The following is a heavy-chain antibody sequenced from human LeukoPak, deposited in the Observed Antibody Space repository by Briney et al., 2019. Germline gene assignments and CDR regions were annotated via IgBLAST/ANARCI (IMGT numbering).Heavy chain of an antibody. CDR1: GFTFSNAW. CDR3: TTDPYYYDSSTLCAY. CDR2: IKSKTDGGTT. J-gene: IGHJ4*02. V-gene: IGHV3-15*07. D-gene: IGHD3-22*01. Sequence: GGSPRLSCAASGFTFSNAWMNWVRQAPGKGLEWVGRIKSKTDGGTTDYAAPVKGRFTISRDDSKNTLYLQMNSLKTEDTAAYYCTTDPYYYDSSTLCAYWGQGTLVTVSS.